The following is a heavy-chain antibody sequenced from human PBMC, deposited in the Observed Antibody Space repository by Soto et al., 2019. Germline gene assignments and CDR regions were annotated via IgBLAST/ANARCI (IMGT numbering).Heavy chain of an antibody. Sequence: ETLSLTCTVSGYSISSGCYWGWIRQPPGKRLEWIGSMYPTGSTYCNPSLKSRVTMSVDTSNNEFSLKLTSVTAADTAVYHCVRDLNYGLYYFDYWGQGTLVTVSS. CDR1: GYSISSGCY. D-gene: IGHD3-10*01. J-gene: IGHJ4*02. V-gene: IGHV4-38-2*02. CDR2: MYPTGST. CDR3: VRDLNYGLYYFDY.